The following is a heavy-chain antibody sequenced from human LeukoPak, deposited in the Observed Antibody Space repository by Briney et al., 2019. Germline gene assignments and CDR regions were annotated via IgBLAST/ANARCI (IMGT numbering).Heavy chain of an antibody. Sequence: GGSLRLSCAASGFTFSSYGMHWVRQAPGKGLEWVAVISFDGRNKYFADSVKGRFTISRDNSKNTLYLQMNRLRAEDTAVYYCAKEKYRGYSYGSGDYWGQGTLVTVSS. CDR3: AKEKYRGYSYGSGDY. J-gene: IGHJ4*02. CDR1: GFTFSSYG. CDR2: ISFDGRNK. D-gene: IGHD5-18*01. V-gene: IGHV3-30*18.